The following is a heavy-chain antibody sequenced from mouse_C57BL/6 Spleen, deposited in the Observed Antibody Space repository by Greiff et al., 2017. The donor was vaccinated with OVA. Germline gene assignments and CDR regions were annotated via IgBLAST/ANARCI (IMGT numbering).Heavy chain of an antibody. D-gene: IGHD2-1*01. CDR1: GYTFTDYE. CDR2: IDPETGGT. CDR3: TRTGNYKVYFDY. J-gene: IGHJ2*01. V-gene: IGHV1-15*01. Sequence: QVHVKQSGAELVRPGASVTLSCKASGYTFTDYEMHWVKQTPVHGLEWIGAIDPETGGTAYNQKFKGKAILTADKSSSTAYMELRSLTSEDSAVYYCTRTGNYKVYFDYWGQGTTLTVSS.